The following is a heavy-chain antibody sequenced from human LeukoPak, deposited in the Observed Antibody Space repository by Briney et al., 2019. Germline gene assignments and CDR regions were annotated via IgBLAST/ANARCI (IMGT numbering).Heavy chain of an antibody. CDR1: GFTFRRYW. D-gene: IGHD1-26*01. Sequence: PGGSLRLSCAASGFTFRRYWMSWARQASGKGLEWVANIKQDGSEKYYVDSVKGRFTISRDNSKNTLYLQMNSLRGEDTGVYYCARGGLTIAESTTSWYLDYWGQGTLVTVSS. CDR3: ARGGLTIAESTTSWYLDY. V-gene: IGHV3-7*02. J-gene: IGHJ4*02. CDR2: IKQDGSEK.